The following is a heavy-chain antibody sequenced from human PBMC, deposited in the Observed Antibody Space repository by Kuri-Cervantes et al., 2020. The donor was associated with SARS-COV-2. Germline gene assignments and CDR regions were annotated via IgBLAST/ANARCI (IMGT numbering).Heavy chain of an antibody. V-gene: IGHV3-48*01. CDR3: AKVVSYRYYYYMDV. J-gene: IGHJ6*03. CDR2: ISSSSSTI. Sequence: GGSLRLSCAASGFTFSSYSMNWVRQAPGKGLEWVSYISSSSSTIYYADSVKGRLTISRDNAKNSLYLQMNSLRAEDTAVYYCAKVVSYRYYYYMDVGGKGTTVTVSS. CDR1: GFTFSSYS. D-gene: IGHD1-26*01.